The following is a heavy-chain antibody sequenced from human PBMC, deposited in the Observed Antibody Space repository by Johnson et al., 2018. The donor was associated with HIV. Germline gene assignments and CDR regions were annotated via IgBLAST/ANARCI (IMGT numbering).Heavy chain of an antibody. V-gene: IGHV3-73*02. CDR2: IRSKANSYAT. CDR3: TSYFSYSSSWYSGVNAFDI. D-gene: IGHD6-13*01. J-gene: IGHJ3*02. Sequence: VQLVESGGGLVQAGGSLKLSCAASGFTFSGSAMHWVRQASGKGLEWVGRIRSKANSYATAYAASVKGRFTISRDDSKNTAYLQMNSLKTEDTAVYYCTSYFSYSSSWYSGVNAFDIWGQGIMVTVSS. CDR1: GFTFSGSA.